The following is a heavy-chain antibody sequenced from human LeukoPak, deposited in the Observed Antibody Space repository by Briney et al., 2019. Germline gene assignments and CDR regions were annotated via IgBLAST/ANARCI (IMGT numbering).Heavy chain of an antibody. V-gene: IGHV3-48*03. Sequence: GGSLRLSCAASGFTFSSYEMNWVRQAPGKGLEWVSYISGSGSTMYYADSVKGRFTISRDNAKNSLYLQMNSLRADDTAVYYCAREYRGFGRNFDYWGQGTLVTVSS. CDR2: ISGSGSTM. CDR3: AREYRGFGRNFDY. CDR1: GFTFSSYE. D-gene: IGHD3-10*01. J-gene: IGHJ4*02.